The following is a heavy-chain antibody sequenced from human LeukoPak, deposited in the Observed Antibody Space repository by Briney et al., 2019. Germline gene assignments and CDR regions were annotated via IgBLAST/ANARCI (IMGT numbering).Heavy chain of an antibody. Sequence: ASVKVSCKASGYSFTSYGISWVRQAPGQGLEWMGWISVHNGNIHYAQKLQGRVTMTTDTSTSTAYMELRSLRSDDTAVYYCARVRGSYGDTANYWGQGTLVTVSS. J-gene: IGHJ4*02. CDR2: ISVHNGNI. CDR3: ARVRGSYGDTANY. V-gene: IGHV1-18*04. CDR1: GYSFTSYG. D-gene: IGHD4-17*01.